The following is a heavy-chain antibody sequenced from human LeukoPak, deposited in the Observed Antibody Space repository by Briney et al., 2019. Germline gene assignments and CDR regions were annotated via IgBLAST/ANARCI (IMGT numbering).Heavy chain of an antibody. CDR3: ATVSEY. Sequence: GGSLRLSCAASGFTFNYFWMHRVRQVPGKGLVWVSGINNDGTATFYADSVKGRFTISRDNAKNTVYLQMNGLRAEDTSVYFCATVSEYWGQGALVTVSS. J-gene: IGHJ4*02. CDR1: GFTFNYFW. CDR2: INNDGTAT. V-gene: IGHV3-74*01.